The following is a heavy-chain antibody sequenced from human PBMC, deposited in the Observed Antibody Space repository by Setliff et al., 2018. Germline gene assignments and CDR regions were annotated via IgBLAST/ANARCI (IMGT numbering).Heavy chain of an antibody. CDR1: GGSISSGSYY. CDR2: IYTSGST. J-gene: IGHJ4*02. CDR3: ARGDSSGYYYILFDF. D-gene: IGHD3-22*01. Sequence: SETLSLTCTVSGGSISSGSYYWSWIRQPAGKGLEWIGHIYTSGSTNYNPSLKSRVTISVDASKNQFSLKLSSVTAADTAAYYCARGDSSGYYYILFDFWGQGTLVTVSS. V-gene: IGHV4-61*09.